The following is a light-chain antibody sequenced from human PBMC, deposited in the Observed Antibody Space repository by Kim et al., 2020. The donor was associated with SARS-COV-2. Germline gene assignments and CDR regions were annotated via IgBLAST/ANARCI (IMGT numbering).Light chain of an antibody. V-gene: IGLV2-23*02. CDR1: NSYVGILHR. CDR2: EVN. J-gene: IGLJ1*01. Sequence: GQTTTSSCPATNSYVGILHRVSWYKKHPGKDPKVLIFEVNKRPLGVSDRFSGSNSGNTASLTISGLQAEDEADYYCCSFPGSRTYVFGTGTKVTVL. CDR3: CSFPGSRTYV.